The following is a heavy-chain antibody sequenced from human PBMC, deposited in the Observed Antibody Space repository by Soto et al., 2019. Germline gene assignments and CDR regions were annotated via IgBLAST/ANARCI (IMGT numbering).Heavy chain of an antibody. CDR1: GGSISSYY. D-gene: IGHD4-17*01. Sequence: SETLSLTCTVSGGSISSYYWSWIRQPPGKGLEWIGYIYYSGSTNYNPSLKSRVTISVDTSKNQFSLKLSSVTAADTAVYYCARVGLTSYGDYDYWGQGTLVTVSS. J-gene: IGHJ4*02. CDR3: ARVGLTSYGDYDY. V-gene: IGHV4-59*01. CDR2: IYYSGST.